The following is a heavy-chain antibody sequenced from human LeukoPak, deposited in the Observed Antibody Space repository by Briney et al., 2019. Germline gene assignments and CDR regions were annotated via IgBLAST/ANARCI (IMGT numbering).Heavy chain of an antibody. V-gene: IGHV3-23*01. CDR2: ITSSGAAT. J-gene: IGHJ5*02. CDR3: ASGGIYSYIWFDP. Sequence: GGSLRLSCAASGFTFSSYAMSGVRQAPGKGLEWVSSITSSGAATYYADSVKGRFTISRDNSDNTLYLQMNSLRTEDTAVYYCASGGIYSYIWFDPWGQGTLVTVSS. D-gene: IGHD5-18*01. CDR1: GFTFSSYA.